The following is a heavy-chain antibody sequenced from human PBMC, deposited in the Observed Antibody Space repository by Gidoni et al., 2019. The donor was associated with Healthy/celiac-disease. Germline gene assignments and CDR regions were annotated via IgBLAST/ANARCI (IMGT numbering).Heavy chain of an antibody. CDR3: AKDPIAAAGYYFDY. Sequence: QVQLVESGGGVVQPGRSLRLYCASSGFTFSGYGRHWVRQAPGKGLEWVAVISYDGSNKYYADSVKGRFTISRDNSKNTLYLQMNSLRAEDTAVYYCAKDPIAAAGYYFDYWGQGTLVTVSS. CDR2: ISYDGSNK. J-gene: IGHJ4*02. CDR1: GFTFSGYG. D-gene: IGHD6-13*01. V-gene: IGHV3-30*18.